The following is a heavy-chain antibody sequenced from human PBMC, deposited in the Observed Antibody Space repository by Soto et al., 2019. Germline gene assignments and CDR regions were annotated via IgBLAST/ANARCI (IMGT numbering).Heavy chain of an antibody. J-gene: IGHJ4*02. CDR1: GFTFSSYG. Sequence: QVQLVESGGGVVQPGRSLRLSCAASGFTFSSYGMHWVRQAPGKGLEWVAVISYDGSNKYYADSVKGRFTISRDNSKNTLYLQMNSLRAEDTAVYYCAKDDDFWSGYPYYWGQLTLVTVSS. V-gene: IGHV3-30*18. CDR3: AKDDDFWSGYPYY. CDR2: ISYDGSNK. D-gene: IGHD3-3*01.